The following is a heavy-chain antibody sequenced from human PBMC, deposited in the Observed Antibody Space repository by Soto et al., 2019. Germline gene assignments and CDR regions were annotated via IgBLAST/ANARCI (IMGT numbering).Heavy chain of an antibody. CDR1: GSSFTGASLF. CDR3: ARGKMVRGVPYYYYGMDV. D-gene: IGHD3-10*01. V-gene: IGHV4-61*01. J-gene: IGHJ6*02. Sequence: SETLSLTCTVSGSSFTGASLFWVWLLQSPGKGVEWIGYIYYSGSTNYNPSLKSRVTISVDTSKNQFSLKLSSVTAADTAVYYCARGKMVRGVPYYYYGMDVWGQGTTVTVS. CDR2: IYYSGST.